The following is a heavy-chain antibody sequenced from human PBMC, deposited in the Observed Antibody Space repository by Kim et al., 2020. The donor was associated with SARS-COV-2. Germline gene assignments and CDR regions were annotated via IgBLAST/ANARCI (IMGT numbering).Heavy chain of an antibody. D-gene: IGHD3-9*01. J-gene: IGHJ5*02. V-gene: IGHV1-18*01. CDR1: GYTFTSYG. CDR3: ARYSDVGHQLRYFDWLSTAPRFRFDP. Sequence: ASVKVSCKASGYTFTSYGISWVRQAPGQGLEWMGWISAYNGNTNYAQKLQGRVTMTTDTSTSTAYMEMRSLRSDDTAVYYCARYSDVGHQLRYFDWLSTAPRFRFDPWGQGTLVTVSS. CDR2: ISAYNGNT.